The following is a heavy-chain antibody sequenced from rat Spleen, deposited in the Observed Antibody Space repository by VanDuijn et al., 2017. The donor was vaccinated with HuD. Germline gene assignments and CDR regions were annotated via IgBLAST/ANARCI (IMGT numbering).Heavy chain of an antibody. Sequence: EVQLVESGGGSVQPGRSLKLSCAASGFIFSDYYMAWVRQAPTKGLEWVASISYDGGGTYYRDSVKGRFSISRDNAESSLHLQMDSLRSEDTALYYCTRAYRYNYGTFAYWGQGTLVTVSS. J-gene: IGHJ3*01. D-gene: IGHD1-5*01. V-gene: IGHV5-20*01. CDR1: GFIFSDYY. CDR3: TRAYRYNYGTFAY. CDR2: ISYDGGGT.